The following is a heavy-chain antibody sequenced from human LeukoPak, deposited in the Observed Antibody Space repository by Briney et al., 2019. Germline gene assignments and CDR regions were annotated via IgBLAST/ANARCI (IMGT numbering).Heavy chain of an antibody. CDR2: ISGSGGST. V-gene: IGHV3-23*01. CDR3: AKDGYCSGGSCYKGDY. CDR1: GFTFSSYA. J-gene: IGHJ4*02. Sequence: GGSLRLSCAASGFTFSSYAMSWVRQAPGKGLEWVSAISGSGGSTYYADSVKGRVTISRDNSKNTLYLQMNSLRAEDTAVYYCAKDGYCSGGSCYKGDYWGQGTLVTVSS. D-gene: IGHD2-15*01.